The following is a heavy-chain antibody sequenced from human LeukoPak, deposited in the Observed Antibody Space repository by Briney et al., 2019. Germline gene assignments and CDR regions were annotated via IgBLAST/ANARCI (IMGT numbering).Heavy chain of an antibody. CDR3: ARGQGRDGYNNY. J-gene: IGHJ4*02. V-gene: IGHV1-8*03. D-gene: IGHD5-24*01. CDR1: GYTFTSYD. Sequence: ASVKVSCKASGYTFTSYDINWVRQATGQGLEWMGWMNPNSGNTGYAQKFQGRVTITRNTSISTAYMELSSLRSEDTAVYYCARGQGRDGYNNYWGQGTLVTVSS. CDR2: MNPNSGNT.